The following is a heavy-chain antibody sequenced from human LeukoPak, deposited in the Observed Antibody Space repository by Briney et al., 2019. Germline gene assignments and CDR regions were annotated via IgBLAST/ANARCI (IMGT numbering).Heavy chain of an antibody. J-gene: IGHJ4*02. CDR1: GYTFTSYG. CDR2: ISAYNGNT. Sequence: ASVKVSRKASGYTFTSYGISWVRQAPGQGLEWMGWISAYNGNTNYAQKLQGRVTMTTDTSTSTAYMELRSLRSDDTAVYYCARVEYSSSGPLDDYWGQGTLVTVSS. CDR3: ARVEYSSSGPLDDY. V-gene: IGHV1-18*01. D-gene: IGHD6-6*01.